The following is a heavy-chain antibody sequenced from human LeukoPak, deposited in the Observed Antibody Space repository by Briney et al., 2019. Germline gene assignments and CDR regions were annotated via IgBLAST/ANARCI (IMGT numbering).Heavy chain of an antibody. J-gene: IGHJ6*03. CDR2: IRYDGNNK. CDR3: ATFGDYYEPHMDV. Sequence: GGSLRLSCAASKFPLSKYDMHWVRQAPGKGLEWVAFIRYDGNNKQYVDSVRGRFTISRDNSKNTLYLQMSSLRVEDTAVYYCATFGDYYEPHMDVWGKGTTVTVSS. V-gene: IGHV3-30*02. D-gene: IGHD3-3*01. CDR1: KFPLSKYD.